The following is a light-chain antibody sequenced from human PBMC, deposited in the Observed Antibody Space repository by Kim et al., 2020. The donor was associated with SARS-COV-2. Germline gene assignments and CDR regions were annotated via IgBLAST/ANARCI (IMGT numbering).Light chain of an antibody. CDR3: QQYNDDSPT. V-gene: IGKV1-5*03. CDR2: KAS. Sequence: ASVGDRVTITCRASQTISSWLAWYQQKPGKGPKLRIHKASSLQRGVPSRFSGSGSGTEFTLTINSLQPEDFAIYYCQQYNDDSPTFGQGTKVDIK. J-gene: IGKJ1*01. CDR1: QTISSW.